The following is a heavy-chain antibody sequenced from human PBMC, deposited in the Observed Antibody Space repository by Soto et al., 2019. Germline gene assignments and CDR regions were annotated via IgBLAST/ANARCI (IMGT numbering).Heavy chain of an antibody. V-gene: IGHV3-15*01. D-gene: IGHD3-10*01. J-gene: IGHJ4*02. CDR3: TTDLDTMVRGAYQHYFDY. CDR1: GFTFSNAW. CDR2: IKSKTDGGTT. Sequence: EVQLVESGGGLVKPGGSLRLSCAASGFTFSNAWMSWVRQAPGKGLEWVGRIKSKTDGGTTDYAAPVKGRFTISRYDSKNTLYLQMNRLKNEDTAVYYCTTDLDTMVRGAYQHYFDYWGQGTLVTVSS.